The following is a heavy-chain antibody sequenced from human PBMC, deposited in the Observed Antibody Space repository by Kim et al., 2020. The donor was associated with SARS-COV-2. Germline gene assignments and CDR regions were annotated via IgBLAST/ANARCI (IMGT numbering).Heavy chain of an antibody. CDR3: TREFLSGPGGNDWDY. Sequence: ASVKVSCQASGYTFTAYVMHWVRQAPGQRLEWLGWVNGGNGNTRYSRKFQGRVTITRDTSATTAYMELHSLTSEDTAVYYCTREFLSGPGGNDWDYWGQG. D-gene: IGHD5-12*01. CDR2: VNGGNGNT. J-gene: IGHJ4*02. V-gene: IGHV1-3*01. CDR1: GYTFTAYV.